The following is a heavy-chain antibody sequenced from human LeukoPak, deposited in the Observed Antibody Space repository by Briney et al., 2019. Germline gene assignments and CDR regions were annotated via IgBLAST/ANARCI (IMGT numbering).Heavy chain of an antibody. D-gene: IGHD6-13*01. J-gene: IGHJ6*02. Sequence: PGGSLRLSCVASGFTFDDYAMHWVRQAPGKGLEWVSGISWNSGSIGYADSVKGRFTISRDNAKNSLYLQMNSLRAEDTALYYCAKGKFSSSWYGIYYYYGMDVWGQGTTVTVSS. CDR3: AKGKFSSSWYGIYYYYGMDV. V-gene: IGHV3-9*01. CDR2: ISWNSGSI. CDR1: GFTFDDYA.